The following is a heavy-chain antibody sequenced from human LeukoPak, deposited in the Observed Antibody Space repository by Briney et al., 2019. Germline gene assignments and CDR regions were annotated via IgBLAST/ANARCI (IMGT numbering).Heavy chain of an antibody. Sequence: SETLSLTCAVSGGSISSSNWWSWVRQPPGKGLEWIWEIYHSGSTNYNPSLKSRVTISVDKSKNQFSLKLSSVTAADTAVYYCARELYCSGGSCYHNWFDPWGQGTLVTVSS. CDR2: IYHSGST. CDR3: ARELYCSGGSCYHNWFDP. J-gene: IGHJ5*02. V-gene: IGHV4-4*02. D-gene: IGHD2-15*01. CDR1: GGSISSSNW.